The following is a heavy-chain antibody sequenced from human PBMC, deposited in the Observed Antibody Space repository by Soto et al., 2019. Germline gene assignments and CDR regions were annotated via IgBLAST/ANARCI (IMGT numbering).Heavy chain of an antibody. CDR2: ISGSGGST. V-gene: IGHV3-23*01. CDR3: AKDHPYDILTGYWGDAFDI. CDR1: GFTFSSSA. Sequence: EVQLLESGGGLVQPGGSLRLSCAASGFTFSSSAMSWVRQAPGKGLEWVSAISGSGGSTYYADSVKGRFTISRDNSKNXLXXQMNSLRAEDTALYYCAKDHPYDILTGYWGDAFDIWGQGTMVTVSS. J-gene: IGHJ3*02. D-gene: IGHD3-9*01.